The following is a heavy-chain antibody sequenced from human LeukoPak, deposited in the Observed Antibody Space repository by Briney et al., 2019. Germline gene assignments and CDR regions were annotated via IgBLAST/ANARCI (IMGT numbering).Heavy chain of an antibody. CDR2: IYYSGST. V-gene: IGHV4-30-4*02. D-gene: IGHD4-17*01. CDR3: ASVNYGDYGIEYFQH. J-gene: IGHJ1*01. CDR1: GGSISSGDYY. Sequence: SETLSLTCTVSGGSISSGDYYWSWIRQPPGKGLEWIGYIYYSGSTYYNPSLKSRVTISVDTSKNQFSLKLSSVTAADTAVYYCASVNYGDYGIEYFQHWGQGTLVTVSS.